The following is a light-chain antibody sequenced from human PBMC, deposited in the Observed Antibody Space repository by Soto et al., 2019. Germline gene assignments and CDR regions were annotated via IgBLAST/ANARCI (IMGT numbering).Light chain of an antibody. CDR1: QSISSY. CDR3: QLGYSTPIP. J-gene: IGKJ5*01. V-gene: IGKV1-39*01. CDR2: AAS. Sequence: DIQMTQSPSSLSASVEDRVTITCRASQSISSYLNWYQQKPGKAPKLLIYAASSLQSGVPSRFRGCGSGTDFTLTNSSLQPEDFATYYCQLGYSTPIPLGQATRLEIK.